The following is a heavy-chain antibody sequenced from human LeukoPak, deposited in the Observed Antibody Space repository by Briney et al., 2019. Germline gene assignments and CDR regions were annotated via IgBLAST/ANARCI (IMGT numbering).Heavy chain of an antibody. J-gene: IGHJ4*02. CDR2: ISSSARNI. CDR1: GFTFSNYG. D-gene: IGHD7-27*01. V-gene: IGHV3-48*01. Sequence: GGSLRLSCAASGFTFSNYGMKWVRQAPGRGLEWVSYISSSARNIYYADSVKGRFTISRDNAEKSLYLQMNSLRAEDTAVYYCARDLNWACDYWGQGTLVTASS. CDR3: ARDLNWACDY.